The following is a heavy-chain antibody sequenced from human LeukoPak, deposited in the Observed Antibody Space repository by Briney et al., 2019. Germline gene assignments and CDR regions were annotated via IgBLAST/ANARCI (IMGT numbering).Heavy chain of an antibody. J-gene: IGHJ4*02. CDR2: ISGSGGST. V-gene: IGHV3-23*01. CDR1: GFTFSSYA. Sequence: PGGSLRLSCAASGFTFSSYAMSWVRHAPGKGLELVSAISGSGGSTYYADSVKGRFTISRDNSKNTLYLQMNSLRAEDTAVYYCAKDEYDFWSGYYPYWGQGTLVTVSS. CDR3: AKDEYDFWSGYYPY. D-gene: IGHD3-3*01.